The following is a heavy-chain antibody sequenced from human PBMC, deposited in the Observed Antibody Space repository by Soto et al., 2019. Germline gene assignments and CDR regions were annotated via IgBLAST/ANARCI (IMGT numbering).Heavy chain of an antibody. J-gene: IGHJ6*03. Sequence: PSETLSLTCAVSSGSISSSNWWSWVRQPPGKGLEWIGEIYHSGSTNYNPSLKSRVTTSVDKSKNQFSLKLSSVTAADTAVYYYARDYRFLELGRHYYYIDFWGKGITVTVS. CDR3: ARDYRFLELGRHYYYIDF. D-gene: IGHD3-3*01. CDR1: SGSISSSNW. V-gene: IGHV4-4*02. CDR2: IYHSGST.